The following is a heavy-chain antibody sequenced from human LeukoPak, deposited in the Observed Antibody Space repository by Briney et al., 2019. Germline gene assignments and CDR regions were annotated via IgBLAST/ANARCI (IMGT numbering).Heavy chain of an antibody. CDR2: TRSKTYGGAI. Sequence: GGSLRLSSTTSGFIFGDYAMSWFRQAPGKGLEWVGFTRSKTYGGAIEYAASVKGRFTISRDDSKSIAYLQMNSLKTEDTAVYYCARDQLGGDPDDYYYYYMDVWGKGTTVIVSS. CDR3: ARDQLGGDPDDYYYYYMDV. V-gene: IGHV3-49*03. CDR1: GFIFGDYA. J-gene: IGHJ6*03. D-gene: IGHD4-17*01.